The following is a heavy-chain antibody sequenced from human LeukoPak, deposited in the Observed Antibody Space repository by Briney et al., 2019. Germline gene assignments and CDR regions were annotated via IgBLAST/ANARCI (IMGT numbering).Heavy chain of an antibody. CDR1: GFTFNFYS. CDR3: AKGQAAMRLSFDY. D-gene: IGHD2-2*01. J-gene: IGHJ4*02. V-gene: IGHV3-21*06. CDR2: ISASPYI. Sequence: GGSLRLSCAGSGFTFNFYSMNWARQAPGKGLEWVSSISASPYIYYADSVKGRFTISRDDAKSSLYLQMNNLRAEDTAVYYCAKGQAAMRLSFDYWGQGTLVTVSS.